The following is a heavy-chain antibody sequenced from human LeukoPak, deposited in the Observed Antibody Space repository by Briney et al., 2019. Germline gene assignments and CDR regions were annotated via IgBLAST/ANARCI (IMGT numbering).Heavy chain of an antibody. D-gene: IGHD3-3*01. J-gene: IGHJ4*02. CDR2: IRFDATNK. CDR3: AKDQAAISGVVSSYYFEY. Sequence: KPGGSLRLSCAASGFTFNHYGMHWVRQAPGKGLEWVAFIRFDATNKYYADAVKGRFTISRDNSKNTLYMQMNSLRTEDTAVYYCAKDQAAISGVVSSYYFEYWGQGALVTVSS. V-gene: IGHV3-30*02. CDR1: GFTFNHYG.